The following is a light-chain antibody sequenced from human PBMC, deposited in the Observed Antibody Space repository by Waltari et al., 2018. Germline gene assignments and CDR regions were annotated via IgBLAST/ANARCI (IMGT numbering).Light chain of an antibody. V-gene: IGKV3-15*01. CDR3: QQYTDWPPTWT. J-gene: IGKJ1*01. Sequence: EIVMTQSPDTLSVSPGERATLSCSASESVSSNLAWYQQKPGQAPRLLILGASTRATGIPARFSGSGSGTEFTLTISSLQSEDLAIYYCQQYTDWPPTWTFGQGTKVEIK. CDR2: GAS. CDR1: ESVSSN.